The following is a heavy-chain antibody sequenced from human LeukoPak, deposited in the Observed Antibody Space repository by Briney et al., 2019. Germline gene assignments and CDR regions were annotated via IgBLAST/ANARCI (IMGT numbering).Heavy chain of an antibody. J-gene: IGHJ6*02. CDR3: ARDPGEDCSSIICS. D-gene: IGHD2-2*01. V-gene: IGHV3-7*01. Sequence: GGSLRLSCTTSGFTFSSSWMSWVRQAPGKGLEWVANIKRDGSEKTYIDSVKGRFTISRDNAKNSLYLQMNSLRVEDTAVYYCARDPGEDCSSIICSWGQGTTVTVSS. CDR2: IKRDGSEK. CDR1: GFTFSSSW.